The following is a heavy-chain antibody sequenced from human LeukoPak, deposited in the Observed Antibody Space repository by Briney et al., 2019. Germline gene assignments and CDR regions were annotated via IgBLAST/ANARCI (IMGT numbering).Heavy chain of an antibody. CDR2: ISGSGGST. D-gene: IGHD3-10*01. CDR1: GFTFSSYT. Sequence: GGSLRLSCAASGFTFSSYTMSWVRQAPGKGLEWVSAISGSGGSTYYADSVKGRFTISRDNSKNTLYLQMNSLRAEDTAVYYCAKGSFYGSGSYYVDYWGQGTLVTVSS. CDR3: AKGSFYGSGSYYVDY. J-gene: IGHJ4*02. V-gene: IGHV3-23*01.